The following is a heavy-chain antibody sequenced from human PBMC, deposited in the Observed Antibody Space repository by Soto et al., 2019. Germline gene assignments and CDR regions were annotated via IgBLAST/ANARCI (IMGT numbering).Heavy chain of an antibody. Sequence: GALRLSCAASGFTFSSYAMSWVRQAPGKGLEWVSAISGSGGSTYYADSVKGRFTISRDNSKNTLYLQMNSLRAEDTAVYYCAKDGIPSITIFGVVSSRGYYYMDVWGKGTTVTVSS. D-gene: IGHD3-3*01. V-gene: IGHV3-23*01. J-gene: IGHJ6*03. CDR3: AKDGIPSITIFGVVSSRGYYYMDV. CDR2: ISGSGGST. CDR1: GFTFSSYA.